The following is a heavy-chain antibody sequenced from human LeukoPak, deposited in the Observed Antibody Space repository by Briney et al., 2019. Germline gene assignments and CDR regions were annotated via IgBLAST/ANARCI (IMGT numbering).Heavy chain of an antibody. D-gene: IGHD3-22*01. V-gene: IGHV4-59*11. CDR3: ARLRALSYYDSSGDLYYFEY. CDR2: IYYSGIT. J-gene: IGHJ4*02. Sequence: SETLSLTCTVSGGSISSHYWSWLRQPPGKGLEWIGFIYYSGITDYNPSLKSRVTISVDTSKNQFSLKLTSVTAADTAVYYCARLRALSYYDSSGDLYYFEYWGQGTLVTVSS. CDR1: GGSISSHY.